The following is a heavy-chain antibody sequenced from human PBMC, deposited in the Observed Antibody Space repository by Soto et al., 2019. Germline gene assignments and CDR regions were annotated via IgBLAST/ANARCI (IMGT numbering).Heavy chain of an antibody. D-gene: IGHD6-13*01. J-gene: IGHJ6*02. Sequence: GGSLRLSCAASGFTFSSYAMHWVRQAPGKGLEWVAVISYDGSNKYYADSVKGRFTISRDNSKNTLYLQMNSLRAEDTAVYYCAGDIAAAAYGMDVWGQGTKVTVSS. V-gene: IGHV3-30-3*01. CDR2: ISYDGSNK. CDR1: GFTFSSYA. CDR3: AGDIAAAAYGMDV.